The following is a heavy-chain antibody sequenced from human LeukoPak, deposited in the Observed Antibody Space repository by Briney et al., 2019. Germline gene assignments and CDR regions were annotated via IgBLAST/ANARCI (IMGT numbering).Heavy chain of an antibody. CDR3: ARGASTGFDY. Sequence: PSETLSLTCTVSGGSISRSNSYWGWIRQPPGKGLEWIGSIYFSGSTYYNPSLKSRVTISVDTSKNQFSLKLNSMTAADTAVYYCARGASTGFDYWGQGTLVTVSS. CDR1: GGSISRSNSY. V-gene: IGHV4-39*01. D-gene: IGHD5/OR15-5a*01. J-gene: IGHJ4*02. CDR2: IYFSGST.